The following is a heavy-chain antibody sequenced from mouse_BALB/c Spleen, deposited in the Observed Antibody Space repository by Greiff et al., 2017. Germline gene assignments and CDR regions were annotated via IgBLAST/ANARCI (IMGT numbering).Heavy chain of an antibody. J-gene: IGHJ3*01. Sequence: VQLKQSGPELVKPGASVKMSCKASGYTFTSYVMHWVKQKPGQGLEWIGYINPYNDGTKYNEKFKGKATLTSDKSSSTAYMELSSLTSEDSAVYYCARDYGSSLAWFAYWGQGTLVTVSA. D-gene: IGHD1-1*01. CDR3: ARDYGSSLAWFAY. CDR2: INPYNDGT. CDR1: GYTFTSYV. V-gene: IGHV1-14*01.